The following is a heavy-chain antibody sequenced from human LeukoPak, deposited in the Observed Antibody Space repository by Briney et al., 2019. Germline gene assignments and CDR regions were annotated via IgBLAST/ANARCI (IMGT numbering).Heavy chain of an antibody. CDR3: ARVRQQLVPAYFDY. V-gene: IGHV4-34*01. CDR1: GGSFSGYY. Sequence: PSETLSLTCAVYGGSFSGYYWSWIRQPPGKGLEWIGEINHSGSTNYNPSLKSQVTISVDTSKHQFSLKLSSVTAADTAVYYCARVRQQLVPAYFDYWGQGTLVTVSS. CDR2: INHSGST. J-gene: IGHJ4*02. D-gene: IGHD6-13*01.